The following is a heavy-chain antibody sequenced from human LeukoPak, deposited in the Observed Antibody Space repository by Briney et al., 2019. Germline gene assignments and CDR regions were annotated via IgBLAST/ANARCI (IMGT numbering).Heavy chain of an antibody. J-gene: IGHJ6*02. CDR3: ASGKVSSGYYADYYYYGMDV. Sequence: ASVKVSCKASGYTFTSYYIHWVRQAPGQGLEWMGGIIPIFGTANYAQKFQGRVTITADESTSTAYMELSSLRSEDTAVYYCASGKVSSGYYADYYYYGMDVWGQGTTVTVSS. D-gene: IGHD3-22*01. CDR1: GYTFTSYY. V-gene: IGHV1-69*13. CDR2: IIPIFGTA.